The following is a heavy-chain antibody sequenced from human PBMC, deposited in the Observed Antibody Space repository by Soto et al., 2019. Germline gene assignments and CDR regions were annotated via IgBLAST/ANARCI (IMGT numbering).Heavy chain of an antibody. CDR2: ISAYNGNT. CDR1: GYTFSSYH. Sequence: QIQLVQSGAEVKKPGASVKVSCKASGYTFSSYHITWARQAPGQGLEWMGWISAYNGNTNYAQNRQGRVTMSTDPSTSTAYRELRSLRFDDMAVYNCARDLAPVDYWGQGTLVTVSS. CDR3: ARDLAPVDY. V-gene: IGHV1-18*03. J-gene: IGHJ4*02.